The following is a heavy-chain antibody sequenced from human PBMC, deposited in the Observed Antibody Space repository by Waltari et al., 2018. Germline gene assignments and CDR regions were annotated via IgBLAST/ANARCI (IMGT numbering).Heavy chain of an antibody. V-gene: IGHV1-2*02. CDR2: INPNRWGT. J-gene: IGHJ4*02. Sequence: QVHLVQSGAEVKKPGASVKVSCKASGYTFTGYQIHWVRQAPGQGLEWMGWINPNRWGTNYAQNFQGRVTITRDTSIRTAYMELSRLRSDDTAMYYCARDLVVGSGDYWGQGTLVTVSS. CDR1: GYTFTGYQ. CDR3: ARDLVVGSGDY. D-gene: IGHD1-26*01.